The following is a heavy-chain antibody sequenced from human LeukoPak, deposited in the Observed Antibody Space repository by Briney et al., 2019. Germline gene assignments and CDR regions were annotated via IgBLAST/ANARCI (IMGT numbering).Heavy chain of an antibody. CDR2: ILNNGGST. J-gene: IGHJ6*03. CDR1: GFTFSTYA. CDR3: ARDNSNYPIYYYYYYMDV. D-gene: IGHD4-11*01. Sequence: GGSLRLSCAASGFTFSTYAMHWVRQAPGKGLEYVSTILNNGGSTYYADSVKGRFTISRDNSKNTLYLQMGSLRAEDMAVYYCARDNSNYPIYYYYYYMDVWGKGTTVTVSS. V-gene: IGHV3-64*02.